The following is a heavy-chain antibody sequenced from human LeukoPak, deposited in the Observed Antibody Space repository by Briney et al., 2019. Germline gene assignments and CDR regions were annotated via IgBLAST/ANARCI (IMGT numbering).Heavy chain of an antibody. CDR2: VNAGNGNT. D-gene: IGHD3-9*01. V-gene: IGHV1-3*01. CDR1: GYTFTSYA. J-gene: IGHJ4*02. CDR3: ARDHHYDILTGYYPGDY. Sequence: GASVKVSCKASGYTFTSYAIHWVRQAPGQRLEWMGWVNAGNGNTKYSQKFQGRVTITRDTSASTAYMELSSLRSEDTAVYYCARDHHYDILTGYYPGDYWGQGTLVTVSS.